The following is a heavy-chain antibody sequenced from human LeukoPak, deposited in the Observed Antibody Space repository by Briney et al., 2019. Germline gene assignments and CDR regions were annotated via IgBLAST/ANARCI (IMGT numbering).Heavy chain of an antibody. CDR3: ARSTFCADDCPNWFDP. J-gene: IGHJ5*02. D-gene: IGHD2-21*02. CDR1: GYTFTTYV. Sequence: ASVKVSCKASGYTFTTYVISWVRQAPGQGLEWVGWISGYSGNTNYAQNVQGRVNMTTDTSTSTAYMELRSLTSDDTAVYYCARSTFCADDCPNWFDPWGQGTLVTVSS. V-gene: IGHV1-18*01. CDR2: ISGYSGNT.